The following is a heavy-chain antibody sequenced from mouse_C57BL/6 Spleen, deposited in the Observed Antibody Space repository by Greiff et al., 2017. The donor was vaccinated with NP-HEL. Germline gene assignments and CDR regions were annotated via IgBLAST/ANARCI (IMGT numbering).Heavy chain of an antibody. V-gene: IGHV5-17*01. Sequence: EVKLMESGGGLVKPGGSLKLSCAASGFTFSDYGMHWVRQAPEKGLEWVAYISSGSSTIYYADTVKGRFTISRDNAKNTLFLQMTSLRSEDTAMDYCAREAYYGSSYGDFDVWGTGTTVTVSS. CDR3: AREAYYGSSYGDFDV. D-gene: IGHD1-1*01. CDR2: ISSGSSTI. CDR1: GFTFSDYG. J-gene: IGHJ1*03.